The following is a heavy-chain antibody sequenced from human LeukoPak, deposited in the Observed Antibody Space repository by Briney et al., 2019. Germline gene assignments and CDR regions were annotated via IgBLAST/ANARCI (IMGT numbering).Heavy chain of an antibody. Sequence: PGGSLRLSCAASGFTFGDYAMHWVRQAPGKGLEWVSGISWNSCSIGYADSVKGRFTISRDNAKNSLYLQMNSLRAEDTALYYCAKDIEGAVAGIGAYWGQGTLVTVSS. D-gene: IGHD6-19*01. V-gene: IGHV3-9*01. CDR2: ISWNSCSI. CDR1: GFTFGDYA. CDR3: AKDIEGAVAGIGAY. J-gene: IGHJ4*02.